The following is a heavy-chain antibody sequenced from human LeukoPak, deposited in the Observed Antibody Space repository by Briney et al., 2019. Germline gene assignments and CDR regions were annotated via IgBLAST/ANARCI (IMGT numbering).Heavy chain of an antibody. CDR2: ISGSGGST. Sequence: GGSLRLSCAASGFTFSSYAMSWVRQAPGKGLEWVSAISGSGGSTYYADSVKGRFTISRDNSKNTLYLQMNSLRAEDTAVYYCAKGKSVRSFGVVCPPDYWGQGTLVTVSS. CDR3: AKGKSVRSFGVVCPPDY. J-gene: IGHJ4*02. D-gene: IGHD3-3*01. V-gene: IGHV3-23*01. CDR1: GFTFSSYA.